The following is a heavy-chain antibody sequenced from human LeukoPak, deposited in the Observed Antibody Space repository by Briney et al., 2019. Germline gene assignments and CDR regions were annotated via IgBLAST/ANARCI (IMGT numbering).Heavy chain of an antibody. D-gene: IGHD2-2*01. V-gene: IGHV4-30-2*01. CDR3: ARDRVVPAAMPFYYYYYGMDV. Sequence: WIRQPPGKGLEWIGYIYHSGSTYYNPSLKSRVTISVDRSKNQFSLKLSSVTAADTAVYYCARDRVVPAAMPFYYYYYGMDVWGQGTTVTVSS. J-gene: IGHJ6*02. CDR2: IYHSGST.